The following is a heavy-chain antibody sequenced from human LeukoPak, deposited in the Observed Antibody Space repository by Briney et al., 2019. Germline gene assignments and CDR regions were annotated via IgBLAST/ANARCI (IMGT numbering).Heavy chain of an antibody. CDR3: ARGGSSWYSHWFDP. CDR1: GFTFSSYD. J-gene: IGHJ5*02. V-gene: IGHV3-13*01. Sequence: GGSLRLSCAASGFTFSSYDMHWVRQATGKGLEWVSAIGTAGDTYYPGSVKGRFTISRENAKNSLYLQMNSLRAGDTAVYYCARGGSSWYSHWFDPWGQGTLVTVSS. CDR2: IGTAGDT. D-gene: IGHD6-13*01.